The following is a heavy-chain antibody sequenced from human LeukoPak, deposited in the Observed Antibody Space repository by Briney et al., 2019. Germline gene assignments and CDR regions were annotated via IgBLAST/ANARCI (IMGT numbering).Heavy chain of an antibody. Sequence: GGSLRLSCAASGFTFSSYSMNWVRQAPGKGLEWVSSISSSSSYIYYADSVKGRFTISRDNAKNSLYLQMNSLRAEDTAVEYWSPGVLEWLLISTHPTDWSCDLWGRGTLVTVSS. CDR3: SPGVLEWLLISTHPTDWSCDL. CDR1: GFTFSSYS. V-gene: IGHV3-21*01. J-gene: IGHJ2*01. CDR2: ISSSSSYI. D-gene: IGHD3-3*01.